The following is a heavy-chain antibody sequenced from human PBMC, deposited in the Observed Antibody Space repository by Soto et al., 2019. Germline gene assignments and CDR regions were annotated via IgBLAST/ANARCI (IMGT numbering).Heavy chain of an antibody. J-gene: IGHJ4*02. Sequence: LSLTCTVSGGSISSSSYYWGWIRQPPGKGLEWIGSIYYSGSTYYNPSLKSRVTISVDTSKNQFSLKLSSVTAADTAVYYCARGGSGYFDYWGQGTLVTVSS. V-gene: IGHV4-39*01. D-gene: IGHD2-15*01. CDR1: GGSISSSSYY. CDR3: ARGGSGYFDY. CDR2: IYYSGST.